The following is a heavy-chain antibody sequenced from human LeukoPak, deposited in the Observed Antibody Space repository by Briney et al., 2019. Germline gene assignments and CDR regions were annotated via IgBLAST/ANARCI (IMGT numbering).Heavy chain of an antibody. V-gene: IGHV4-39*01. Sequence: SETLSLTCTVSGGSISSSSYYWGWIRQPPGKGLEWIRSIYYSGSTYYNPSLKSRVTISVDTSKNQFSLKLSSVTAADTAVYYCARTAGYSYGYYYYYYYMDVWGKGTTVTASS. D-gene: IGHD5-18*01. CDR2: IYYSGST. CDR3: ARTAGYSYGYYYYYYYMDV. CDR1: GGSISSSSYY. J-gene: IGHJ6*03.